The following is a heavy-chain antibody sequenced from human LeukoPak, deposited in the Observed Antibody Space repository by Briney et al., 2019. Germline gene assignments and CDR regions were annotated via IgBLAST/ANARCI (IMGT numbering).Heavy chain of an antibody. D-gene: IGHD3-3*01. Sequence: GGSLRLSCAASGFTFSSHAMSWVRQAPGKGLEWVSSISSRSSYIFYADSVKGRFTISRDNAKKSLYLQMNSLRAEDTAVYYCASGVNYFDYWGQGTLVTVSS. CDR1: GFTFSSHA. J-gene: IGHJ4*02. CDR3: ASGVNYFDY. V-gene: IGHV3-21*01. CDR2: ISSRSSYI.